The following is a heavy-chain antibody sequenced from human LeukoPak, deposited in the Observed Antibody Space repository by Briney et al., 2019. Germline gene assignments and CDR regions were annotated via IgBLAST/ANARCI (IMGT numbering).Heavy chain of an antibody. V-gene: IGHV3-23*01. Sequence: GGSLRLSCAAYAFTFSSYAMTRVPQAPGKGLEWVSAISGSGYGTYYADSVKGRFTISRDNSTNTLYLQMNSLRAEDTAVYYCANLDYYDTELDYWGQGTLVTVSS. CDR1: AFTFSSYA. D-gene: IGHD3-22*01. CDR3: ANLDYYDTELDY. J-gene: IGHJ4*02. CDR2: ISGSGYGT.